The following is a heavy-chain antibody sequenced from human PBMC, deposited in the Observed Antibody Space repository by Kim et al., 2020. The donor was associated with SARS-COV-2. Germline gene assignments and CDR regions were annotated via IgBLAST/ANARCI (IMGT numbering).Heavy chain of an antibody. Sequence: GGSLRLSCAASGFTVSSNYMSWVRQAPGKGLEWVAVIYSGGSTYYADSVKGRFTITRDNSKNTLYLQMNSLRAEDTAVYYCARTRGYYDSSGHIRAFDYWGQGTLVPVSS. D-gene: IGHD3-22*01. CDR3: ARTRGYYDSSGHIRAFDY. CDR1: GFTVSSNY. CDR2: IYSGGST. J-gene: IGHJ4*02. V-gene: IGHV3-53*01.